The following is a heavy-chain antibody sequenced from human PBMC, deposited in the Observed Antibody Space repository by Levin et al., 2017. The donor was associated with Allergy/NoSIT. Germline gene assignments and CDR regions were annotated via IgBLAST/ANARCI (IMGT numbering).Heavy chain of an antibody. D-gene: IGHD3-10*01. CDR3: AKEYGSGSYYYYGMDV. CDR1: GFTFSSYG. Sequence: GESLKISCAASGFTFSSYGMHWVRQAPGKGLEWVAVISYDGSNKYYADSVKGRFTISRDNSKNTLYLQMNSLRAEDTAVYYCAKEYGSGSYYYYGMDVWGQGTTVTVSS. CDR2: ISYDGSNK. V-gene: IGHV3-30*18. J-gene: IGHJ6*02.